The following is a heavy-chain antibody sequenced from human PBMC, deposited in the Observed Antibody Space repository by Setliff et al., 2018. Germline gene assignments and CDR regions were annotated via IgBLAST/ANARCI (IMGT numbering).Heavy chain of an antibody. Sequence: SETLSLTCTVSGGSISSGDYYWSWIRQPPGKGLEWIGYIYYSGSTYYNPSLKSRVTISVDTSKNQFSLKLSSVTAADTAGYYCARVGAPGPGALLPFDYWGQGTLVTVSS. D-gene: IGHD3-16*01. CDR3: ARVGAPGPGALLPFDY. J-gene: IGHJ4*02. CDR2: IYYSGST. CDR1: GGSISSGDYY. V-gene: IGHV4-30-4*08.